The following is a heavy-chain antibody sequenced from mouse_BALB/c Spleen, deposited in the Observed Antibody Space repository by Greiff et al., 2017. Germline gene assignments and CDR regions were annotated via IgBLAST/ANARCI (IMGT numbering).Heavy chain of an antibody. V-gene: IGHV5-17*02. J-gene: IGHJ4*01. CDR3: ARDYGNYAMDY. CDR1: GFTFSSFG. D-gene: IGHD2-1*01. CDR2: ISSGSSTI. Sequence: EVHLVESGGGLVQPGGSRKLSCAASGFTFSSFGMHWVRQAPEKGLEWVAYISSGSSTIYYADTVKGRFTISRDNPKNTLFLQMTSLRSEDTAMYYCARDYGNYAMDYWGQGTSVTVSS.